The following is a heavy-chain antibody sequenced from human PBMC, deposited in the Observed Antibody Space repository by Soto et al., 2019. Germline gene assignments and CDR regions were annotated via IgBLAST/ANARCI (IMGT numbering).Heavy chain of an antibody. V-gene: IGHV3-23*01. CDR2: MSGSSSTT. J-gene: IGHJ4*02. CDR3: ARDQGGQSGNFIFDH. CDR1: GLTFSNYA. D-gene: IGHD1-26*01. Sequence: PGGSLRLSCATSGLTFSNYAMSWVRQAPGGGLEWVSSMSGSSSTTYYADSVRGRFTISRDRSKNTLYLQMNSLRADDTAVYYCARDQGGQSGNFIFDHWGQGALVTVSS.